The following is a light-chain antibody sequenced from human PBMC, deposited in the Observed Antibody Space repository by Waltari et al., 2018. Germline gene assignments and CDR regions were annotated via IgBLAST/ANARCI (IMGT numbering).Light chain of an antibody. CDR1: SSDVGRHNF. J-gene: IGLJ2*01. Sequence: QSALTQPASVSGSPGQSITISCTGSSSDVGRHNFASWYQQPPGKAPKLMIFDVTDRPSGVSDRFSGSKSGNTASLTISGLQPEDEADYYCSSHTTSSTLVFGGGTRVTVL. V-gene: IGLV2-14*03. CDR3: SSHTTSSTLV. CDR2: DVT.